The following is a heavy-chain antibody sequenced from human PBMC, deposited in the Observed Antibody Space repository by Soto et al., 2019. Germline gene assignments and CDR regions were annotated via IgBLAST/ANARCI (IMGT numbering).Heavy chain of an antibody. D-gene: IGHD3-3*01. J-gene: IGHJ4*02. CDR1: GFTFSSYA. CDR3: AKGGTIFGVVIMHFDY. CDR2: ISGSGGST. V-gene: IGHV3-23*01. Sequence: GGSLRLSCAASGFTFSSYAMSWVRQAPGKGLEWVSAISGSGGSTYYADSVKGRFTISRDNSKNTLYLQMNSPRAEDTAVYYCAKGGTIFGVVIMHFDYWGQGTLVTVSS.